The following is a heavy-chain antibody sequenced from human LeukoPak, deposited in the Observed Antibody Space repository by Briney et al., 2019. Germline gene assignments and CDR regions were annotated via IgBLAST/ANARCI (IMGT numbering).Heavy chain of an antibody. CDR3: AKLDYDYVWGGRDF. CDR1: KFTFRSYG. J-gene: IGHJ4*02. D-gene: IGHD3-16*01. Sequence: PGGSLRLSCAASKFTFRSYGMHWVRQAPGKGLEWVAAISPDDSNKFYADSVKGRFTISRDNSNNTLYLQMNSLRAEDTAVYYCAKLDYDYVWGGRDFWGQGTLVTVSS. CDR2: ISPDDSNK. V-gene: IGHV3-30*18.